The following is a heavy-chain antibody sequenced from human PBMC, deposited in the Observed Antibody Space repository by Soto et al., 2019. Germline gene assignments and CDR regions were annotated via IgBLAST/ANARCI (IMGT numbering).Heavy chain of an antibody. Sequence: GASVKVSCKASGYTFTSYYMHWVRQAPGQGLEWMGIINPSGGSTSYAQKFQGRVTMTRDTSTSTVYMELSSLRSEDTAVYYCARDKGDGYDPLHFDYWGQGTLVTVSS. CDR3: ARDKGDGYDPLHFDY. D-gene: IGHD5-12*01. CDR1: GYTFTSYY. J-gene: IGHJ4*02. CDR2: INPSGGST. V-gene: IGHV1-46*01.